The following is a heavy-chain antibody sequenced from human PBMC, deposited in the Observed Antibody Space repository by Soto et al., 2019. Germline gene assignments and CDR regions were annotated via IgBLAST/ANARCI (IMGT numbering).Heavy chain of an antibody. V-gene: IGHV4-4*07. CDR3: VRDGTKNLRDWFAP. CDR1: GGSISGYY. D-gene: IGHD1-1*01. Sequence: PSVMLCVRWNVAGGSISGYYCSWIRQPPGKGLEWIGRIYATGSSDYNPSLKSRITISVDMSKKQFSLTLRSVTAADTAMYYCVRDGTKNLRDWFAPWGQGILVTVSS. J-gene: IGHJ5*02. CDR2: IYATGSS.